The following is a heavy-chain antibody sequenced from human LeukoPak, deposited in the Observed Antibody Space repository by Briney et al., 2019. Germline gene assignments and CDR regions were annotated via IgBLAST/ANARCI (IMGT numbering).Heavy chain of an antibody. CDR3: ARDGRGLDAFDI. Sequence: ASVTVSCKASGYTFTSYGISWVRQAPGQGLEWMGWISAYNGNNGNTNYAQKFRGRVTMTTDTSTSTVYMELRSLRSDDTAVYYCARDGRGLDAFDIWGQGTMVTVSS. D-gene: IGHD3-10*01. CDR1: GYTFTSYG. V-gene: IGHV1-18*01. CDR2: ISAYNGNNGNT. J-gene: IGHJ3*02.